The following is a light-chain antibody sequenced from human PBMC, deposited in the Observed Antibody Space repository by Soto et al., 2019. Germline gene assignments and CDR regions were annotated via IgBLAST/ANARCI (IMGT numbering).Light chain of an antibody. V-gene: IGKV1-5*03. CDR3: QQYNSYPRT. CDR2: KAS. J-gene: IGKJ2*01. CDR1: QSISSW. Sequence: DIQMTQSPSTLSASVGDRVTITCRVSQSISSWLACYQQKPGKAPKLLIYKASSLESGVPSRFSGSGSGTEFTLTISSLQPDDFATYYCQQYNSYPRTFGQGTKLEIK.